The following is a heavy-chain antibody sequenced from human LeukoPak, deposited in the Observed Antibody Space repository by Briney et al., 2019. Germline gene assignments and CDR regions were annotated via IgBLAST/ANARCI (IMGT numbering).Heavy chain of an antibody. CDR1: GGSISSGDYY. V-gene: IGHV4-30-4*01. CDR2: IYYSGST. CDR3: ARGIRDTIVAKYYFDS. D-gene: IGHD2-21*01. Sequence: SQTLSLTCTVSGGSISSGDYYWSWIRQPPGKGLEWIGYIYYSGSTNYSPSLKSRVTTSVDTSKNQFSLKLSSVTAADMAVYYCARGIRDTIVAKYYFDSWGQGTPVTVSS. J-gene: IGHJ4*02.